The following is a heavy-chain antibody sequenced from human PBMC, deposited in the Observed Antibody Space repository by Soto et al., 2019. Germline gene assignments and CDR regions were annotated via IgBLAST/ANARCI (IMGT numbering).Heavy chain of an antibody. CDR2: IFSNDEK. V-gene: IGHV2-26*01. D-gene: IGHD3-10*01. CDR3: ARMRVGMVRGVIIPYYSGMDV. Sequence: QVTLKESGPVLVKPTETLTLTCTVSGFSLSNARMGVSWIRQPPGKALEWLAHIFSNDEKSYSTSLKSRLTIPTDTSKSQMVLTLTNMDPVDTATYYCARMRVGMVRGVIIPYYSGMDVWGQGTTVTVSS. J-gene: IGHJ6*02. CDR1: GFSLSNARMG.